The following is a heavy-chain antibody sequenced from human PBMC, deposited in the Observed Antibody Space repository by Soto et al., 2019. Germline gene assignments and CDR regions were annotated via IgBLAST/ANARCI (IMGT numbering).Heavy chain of an antibody. CDR3: ATEFPYYVSSDSYLDY. CDR2: TYYRSRWYN. D-gene: IGHD3-16*01. CDR1: GDSVSGNSAA. V-gene: IGHV6-1*01. Sequence: PSQTLSLTCAISGDSVSGNSAAWNWIRQSPSRGLEWLGRTYYRSRWYNDYAVSVKSRITVTPDTSKNQFSLHLNSVTPEDTAVYYCATEFPYYVSSDSYLDYWGQGALVTVYS. J-gene: IGHJ4*02.